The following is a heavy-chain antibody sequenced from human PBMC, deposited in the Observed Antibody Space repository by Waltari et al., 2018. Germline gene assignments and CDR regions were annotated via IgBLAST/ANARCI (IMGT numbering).Heavy chain of an antibody. CDR3: ARVNITMIVVWNYYGMDV. D-gene: IGHD3-22*01. V-gene: IGHV3-9*01. J-gene: IGHJ6*02. Sequence: EVQLVESGGGLVQPGRSLRLSCAASGFTFDDYAMHWVRQAPGKGLEWVSGISWNSGSIGYADSVKGRFTISRDNAKNSLYLQMNSLRSEDTAVYYCARVNITMIVVWNYYGMDVWGQGTTVTVSS. CDR1: GFTFDDYA. CDR2: ISWNSGSI.